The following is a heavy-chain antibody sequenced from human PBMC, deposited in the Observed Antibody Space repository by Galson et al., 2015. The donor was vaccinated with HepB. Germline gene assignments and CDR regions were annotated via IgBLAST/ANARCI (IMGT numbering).Heavy chain of an antibody. CDR3: ARDRDYRFDF. Sequence: CKASGYTFPINGISWVRQTPGQGLEWLGWISSNGGNTKYAQKYQGRITLTRDTSASTAYLELRSLRSDDTAMYYCARDRDYRFDFWGQGTLVTVSS. J-gene: IGHJ4*02. V-gene: IGHV1-18*01. D-gene: IGHD4/OR15-4a*01. CDR2: ISSNGGNT. CDR1: GYTFPING.